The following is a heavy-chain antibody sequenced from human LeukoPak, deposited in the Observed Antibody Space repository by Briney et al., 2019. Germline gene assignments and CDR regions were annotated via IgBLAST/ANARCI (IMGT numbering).Heavy chain of an antibody. D-gene: IGHD4-17*01. CDR3: ARLTSPQLYGDSGFDY. CDR2: INPSGGST. J-gene: IGHJ4*02. V-gene: IGHV1-46*01. CDR1: GYTFTSYY. Sequence: ASVKVSCKASGYTFTSYYMHWVRQAPGQGLEWMGIINPSGGSTSYAQKFQGRVTMTRDMSTSTVYMEPSSLRSEDTAVYYCARLTSPQLYGDSGFDYWGQGTLVTVSS.